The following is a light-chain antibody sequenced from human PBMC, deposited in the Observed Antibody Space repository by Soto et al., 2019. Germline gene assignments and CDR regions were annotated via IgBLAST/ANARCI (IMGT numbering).Light chain of an antibody. CDR3: KSYAGSNTYV. J-gene: IGLJ1*01. Sequence: QSALTQPPSASGSPGQSVTISCTGTKSDIGVYDFVSWYQHHPGKAPRLIIYEVVQRPSGAPDRFSGSKSGNTASLTVSGLQAAAAADHFCKSYAGSNTYVFGSGTKV. CDR1: KSDIGVYDF. V-gene: IGLV2-8*01. CDR2: EVV.